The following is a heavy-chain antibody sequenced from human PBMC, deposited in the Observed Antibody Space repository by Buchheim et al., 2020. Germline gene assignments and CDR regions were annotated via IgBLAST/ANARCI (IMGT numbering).Heavy chain of an antibody. J-gene: IGHJ4*02. D-gene: IGHD6-13*01. CDR3: VRDFSSSWYREYYFDY. Sequence: EVQLVESGGGLVQPGGSLRLSCAASGFTFSSYWMHWVRQAPGKGLVWVSRINSDESSTTYADSVKGRFTISRDNAKTTLYLQMNSLRAEDTAVYYCVRDFSSSWYREYYFDYWGQGTL. CDR1: GFTFSSYW. CDR2: INSDESST. V-gene: IGHV3-74*01.